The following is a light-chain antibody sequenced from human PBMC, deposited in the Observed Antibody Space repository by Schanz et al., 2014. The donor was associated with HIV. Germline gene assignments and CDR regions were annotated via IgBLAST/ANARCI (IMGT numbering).Light chain of an antibody. J-gene: IGKJ2*01. CDR3: QQYYTFPYT. Sequence: IQMTQSPSSLSASVGDRVTITCRASQGIGNDLGWYQQRPGKAPKRLIYAASTLQSGVPSRFVGSGSGTEFTLTITSLQPDDSASYYCQQYYTFPYTFGQGTNLEI. V-gene: IGKV1-6*01. CDR1: QGIGND. CDR2: AAS.